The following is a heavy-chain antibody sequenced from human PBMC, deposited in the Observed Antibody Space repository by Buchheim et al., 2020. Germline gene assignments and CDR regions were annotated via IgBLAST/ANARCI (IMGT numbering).Heavy chain of an antibody. Sequence: QVQLQESGPGLVKPSQTLSLTCTVSGGSISSGGYYWSWIRQHPGKGLEWIGYIYYSGSTYYNPSLKSRVTISVDTSKHQFSLKLGSVTAADTAVYYCATLKQGYCSGGSCYNYYGMDVWGQGTT. CDR2: IYYSGST. CDR1: GGSISSGGYY. J-gene: IGHJ6*02. D-gene: IGHD2-15*01. CDR3: ATLKQGYCSGGSCYNYYGMDV. V-gene: IGHV4-31*03.